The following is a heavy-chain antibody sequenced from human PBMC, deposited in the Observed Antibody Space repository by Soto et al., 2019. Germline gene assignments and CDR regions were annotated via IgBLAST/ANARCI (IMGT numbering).Heavy chain of an antibody. CDR2: IIPILGIA. CDR1: GGTFSSYT. CDR3: ASRISTRSQFDY. V-gene: IGHV1-69*02. J-gene: IGHJ4*02. Sequence: QVQLVQSGAEVKKPGSSVKVSCKASGGTFSSYTISWVRQTPGQGLEWMGRIIPILGIANYAQKFQGRVTITADKSTSTAYMELSSLRSADTAVYYCASRISTRSQFDYWGQGTLVTVSS.